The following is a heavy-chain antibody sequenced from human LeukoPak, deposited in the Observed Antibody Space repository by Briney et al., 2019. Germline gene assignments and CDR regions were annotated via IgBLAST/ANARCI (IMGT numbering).Heavy chain of an antibody. Sequence: GGSLRLSCAASGFNFRSFIMNWVRQAPGKGLEWVLSITGTSNYRYYSVSVKGRFTISRDNARNSLYLQMNGLRVEDTAVYFCAIWETDQGGEFDSWGQGTLVTVSS. CDR1: GFNFRSFI. J-gene: IGHJ4*02. V-gene: IGHV3-21*01. D-gene: IGHD3-16*01. CDR2: ITGTSNYR. CDR3: AIWETDQGGEFDS.